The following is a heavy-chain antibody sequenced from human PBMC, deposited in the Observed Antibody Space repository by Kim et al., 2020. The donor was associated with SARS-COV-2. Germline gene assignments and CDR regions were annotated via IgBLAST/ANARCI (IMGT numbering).Heavy chain of an antibody. Sequence: ASVKVSCKVSGYTLTELSMHWVRQAPGKGLEWMGGFDPEDGETIYAQKFQGRVTMTEDTSTDTAYMELSSLRSEDTAVYYCATLEGGRYYYYYYGMDVWGQGTTVTVSS. CDR2: FDPEDGET. J-gene: IGHJ6*02. D-gene: IGHD3-16*01. CDR3: ATLEGGRYYYYYYGMDV. CDR1: GYTLTELS. V-gene: IGHV1-24*01.